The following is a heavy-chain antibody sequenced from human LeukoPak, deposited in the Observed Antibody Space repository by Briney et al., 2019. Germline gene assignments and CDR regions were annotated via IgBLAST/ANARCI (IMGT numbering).Heavy chain of an antibody. CDR2: IIPILGIA. CDR3: ASWIPTENAFDI. D-gene: IGHD4-17*01. V-gene: IGHV1-69*02. Sequence: ASVKVSCKXFGGTFSSYTISWVRQAPGQGLEWMGRIIPILGIANYAQKFQGRVTITADKSTSTAYMELSSLRSEDTAVYYCASWIPTENAFDIWAKGQWSPSLQ. CDR1: GGTFSSYT. J-gene: IGHJ3*02.